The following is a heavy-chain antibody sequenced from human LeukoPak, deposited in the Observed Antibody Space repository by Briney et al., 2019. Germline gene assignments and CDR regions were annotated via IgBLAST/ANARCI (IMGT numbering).Heavy chain of an antibody. J-gene: IGHJ4*02. Sequence: GTLRLSCAASGFTFSSYGMSWVRQPPGKGLEWIGEINHSGSTNYNPSLKSRVTISVDTSKNQFSLKLSSVTAADTAVYYCARHVPRVPTRSGYYYVEVTYFDYWGQGTLVTVSS. CDR1: GFTFSSYG. V-gene: IGHV4-34*01. CDR2: INHSGST. CDR3: ARHVPRVPTRSGYYYVEVTYFDY. D-gene: IGHD3-22*01.